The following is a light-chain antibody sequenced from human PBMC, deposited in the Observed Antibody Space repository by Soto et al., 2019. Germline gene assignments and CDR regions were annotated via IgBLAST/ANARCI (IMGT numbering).Light chain of an antibody. CDR1: ISDVGSSGP. CDR3: CSYVGARTYV. CDR2: EGS. J-gene: IGLJ1*01. V-gene: IGLV2-23*01. Sequence: QSVLTHPASLSGSPGQSITSSCSGSISDVGSSGPVSWYQHHPGQVPKLIIYEGSRRPSGVSSRFSGSKTGNTASLTITGLQAEDEANYYCCSYVGARTYVFGTGTKVTVL.